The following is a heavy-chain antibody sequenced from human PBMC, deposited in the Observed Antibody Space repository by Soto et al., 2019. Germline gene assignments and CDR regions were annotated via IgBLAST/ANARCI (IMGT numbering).Heavy chain of an antibody. D-gene: IGHD3-16*01. CDR1: GYTFTGYY. V-gene: IGHV1-2*04. Sequence: ASVKVSCKASGYTFTGYYMHWVRQAPGQGLEWMGWINPNSGGTNYAQKFQGWVTMTRDSSVSTAYMELSRLRSDDTGVYYCARDLGTTYAHAFDIWGQGTMVTVSS. CDR2: INPNSGGT. J-gene: IGHJ3*02. CDR3: ARDLGTTYAHAFDI.